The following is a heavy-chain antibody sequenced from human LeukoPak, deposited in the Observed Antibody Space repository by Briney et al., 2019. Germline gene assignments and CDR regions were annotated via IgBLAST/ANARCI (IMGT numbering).Heavy chain of an antibody. V-gene: IGHV3-30-3*01. Sequence: GGSLRFSCAASGFTFSSYAMHWVRQAPGKGLEWVAVRSYDGSNKYYADSVKGRFTISRDNSKNTLYLQMNSLRAEDRAVYYCAKEGDGYNDYWGQGTLVTVSS. D-gene: IGHD5-24*01. CDR1: GFTFSSYA. CDR3: AKEGDGYNDY. CDR2: RSYDGSNK. J-gene: IGHJ4*02.